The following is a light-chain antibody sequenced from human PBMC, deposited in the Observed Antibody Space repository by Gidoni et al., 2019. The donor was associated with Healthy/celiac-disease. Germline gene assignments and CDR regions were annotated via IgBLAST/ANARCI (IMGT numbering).Light chain of an antibody. J-gene: IGLJ1*01. V-gene: IGLV3-21*03. CDR2: DDS. Sequence: SYVLTPPPSGSVAPGKTARITCGGNNIGSKSVHWYQHKPGQAPVLVVYDDSDRPSGIPERFSGSNSGNTATLTISRGEAGDEADYYCQVWDSSSDHPGVFGTGTKVTVL. CDR3: QVWDSSSDHPGV. CDR1: NIGSKS.